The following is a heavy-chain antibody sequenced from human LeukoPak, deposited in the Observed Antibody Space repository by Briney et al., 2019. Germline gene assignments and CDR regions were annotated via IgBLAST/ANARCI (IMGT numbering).Heavy chain of an antibody. CDR3: ARELGSAFDI. CDR1: GGSISSGGYY. J-gene: IGHJ3*02. V-gene: IGHV4-61*08. Sequence: PSQTLSLTCTVSGGSISSGGYYWSWIRQPPGKGLEWIGYFYYNGDTNYSPSLKSRVVISADTSQNQLSLMVRSVTAADTALYYCARELGSAFDIWGQGIMVIVSS. CDR2: FYYNGDT. D-gene: IGHD3-3*02.